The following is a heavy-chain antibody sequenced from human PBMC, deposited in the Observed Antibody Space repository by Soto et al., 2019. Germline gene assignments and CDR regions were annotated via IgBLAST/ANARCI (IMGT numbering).Heavy chain of an antibody. D-gene: IGHD5-12*01. CDR1: GFTFSEYS. Sequence: GGSLRLSCTASGFTFSEYSMSWVRQAPGKGLEWVSSITHSGTYVYYADSVKGRFTISRDSASNSLFLQMTSLQAEDTAVYHCARARGNDWYSDYWGQGTLVTVSS. J-gene: IGHJ4*02. CDR2: ITHSGTYV. CDR3: ARARGNDWYSDY. V-gene: IGHV3-21*01.